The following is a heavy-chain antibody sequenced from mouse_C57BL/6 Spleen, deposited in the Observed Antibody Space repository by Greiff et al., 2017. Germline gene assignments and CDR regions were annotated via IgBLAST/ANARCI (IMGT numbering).Heavy chain of an antibody. V-gene: IGHV1-69*01. Sequence: QVQLQQPGAELVMPGASVKLSCKASGYTFTSYWMHWVKQRPGQGLEWIGEIDPSDSFPNYNQKFKGKSPLTVDKSSSTAYMQLSSLTSEDSAVYYCARRGYYSNYAMDYWGQGTSVTVSS. CDR1: GYTFTSYW. D-gene: IGHD2-5*01. J-gene: IGHJ4*01. CDR3: ARRGYYSNYAMDY. CDR2: IDPSDSFP.